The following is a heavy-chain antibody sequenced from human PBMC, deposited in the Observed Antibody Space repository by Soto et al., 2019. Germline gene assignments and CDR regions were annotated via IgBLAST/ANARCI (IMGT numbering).Heavy chain of an antibody. J-gene: IGHJ5*02. D-gene: IGHD3-22*01. CDR3: ARAHYDSSGYWFDP. Sequence: TSETLSLTCTVSGGSISSYYWSWIRQPPGKGLEWIGYIYYSGSTNYNPSLKSRVTISVDTSKNQFSLKLSSVTAADTAVYYCARAHYDSSGYWFDPWGQGTLVTVS. CDR1: GGSISSYY. CDR2: IYYSGST. V-gene: IGHV4-59*01.